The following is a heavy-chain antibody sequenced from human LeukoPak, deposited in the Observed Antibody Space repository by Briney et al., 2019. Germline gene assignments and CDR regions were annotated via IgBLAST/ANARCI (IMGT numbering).Heavy chain of an antibody. CDR2: ISYDGSNK. J-gene: IGHJ4*02. CDR1: GFTFSSYA. D-gene: IGHD2-2*02. V-gene: IGHV3-30-3*01. Sequence: PGGSLRLSCAASGFTFSSYAMHWVRQAPGKGLEWVAVISYDGSNKYYADSVKGRFTISRDNSKNTLYLQMNSLRAEDTAVYYCARDIYGRTRRGYFDYWGQGTLVTVSS. CDR3: ARDIYGRTRRGYFDY.